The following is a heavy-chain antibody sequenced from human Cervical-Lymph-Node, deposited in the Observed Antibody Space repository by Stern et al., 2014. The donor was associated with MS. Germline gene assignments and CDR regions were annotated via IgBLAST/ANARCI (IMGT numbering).Heavy chain of an antibody. CDR3: AREEQQLVHGNWFDP. CDR2: IYHSGST. D-gene: IGHD6-13*01. Sequence: QVQPQESGPGLVKPSETLSLTCTVSYYSISSGYYWGWIRPPPGKGLEWIGTIYHSGSTYYNPSLKSRVTTSLDTSQNQFSLKPSSVTAADTAVYYCAREEQQLVHGNWFDPWGQGTLVTVSS. CDR1: YYSISSGYY. V-gene: IGHV4-38-2*02. J-gene: IGHJ5*02.